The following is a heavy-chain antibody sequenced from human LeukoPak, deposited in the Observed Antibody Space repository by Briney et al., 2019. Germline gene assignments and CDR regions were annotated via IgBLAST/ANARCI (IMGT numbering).Heavy chain of an antibody. CDR2: IIPTLDLS. D-gene: IGHD1-20*01. J-gene: IGHJ4*02. Sequence: ASVKVSCKTSGDTFSNNAIGWVRQAPGQGLEWMGRIIPTLDLSNHAQKFQDRVTIIADKSTSTAYMELRRLTSEDTAIYYCARLSGYNWNLLDSWGQGTLVTVSS. CDR3: ARLSGYNWNLLDS. CDR1: GDTFSNNA. V-gene: IGHV1-69*04.